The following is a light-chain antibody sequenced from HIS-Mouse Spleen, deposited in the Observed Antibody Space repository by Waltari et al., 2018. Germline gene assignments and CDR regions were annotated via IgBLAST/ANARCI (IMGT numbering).Light chain of an antibody. CDR2: EKN. CDR3: NSRDSSGNHLV. Sequence: SSDLTQHPAVSVGSGQTVSLTCQGDSNRSCYAVPDQQKPGQAPVLVIYEKNNRPSGIPDRFSGSSSGNTASLTITGAQAEDEADYYCNSRDSSGNHLVFGGGTKLTVL. V-gene: IGLV3-19*01. J-gene: IGLJ3*02. CDR1: SNRSCY.